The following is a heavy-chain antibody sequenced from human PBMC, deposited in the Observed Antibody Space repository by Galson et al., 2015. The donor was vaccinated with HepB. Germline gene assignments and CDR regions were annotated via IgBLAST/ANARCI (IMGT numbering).Heavy chain of an antibody. CDR2: IYWDDDK. V-gene: IGHV2-5*02. Sequence: PALVKPTQTLTLTCTFSGFSLSTSGVGVGWIRQPPGKALEWLAIIYWDDDKRYIPSLKNRLTITKDTSENQGVLTMTNMDPVDTATYYCAHSGLATHSEGGVYGALDIWGQGTMVTVSS. D-gene: IGHD2/OR15-2a*01. CDR1: GFSLSTSGVG. J-gene: IGHJ3*02. CDR3: AHSGLATHSEGGVYGALDI.